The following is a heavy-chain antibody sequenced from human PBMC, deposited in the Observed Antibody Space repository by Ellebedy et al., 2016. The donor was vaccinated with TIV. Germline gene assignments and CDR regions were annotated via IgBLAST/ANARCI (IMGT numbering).Heavy chain of an antibody. Sequence: MPSETLSLTCAVSGGSLRHSSYYWGWIRQPPGKGLEWIGSIYYSGSIYYNPSLKSRVTMSVDTSKKQFSLKLSSVTAADTAVYYCARGYCSSTSCWSDFDYWGQGTLATVSS. CDR2: IYYSGSI. CDR1: GGSLRHSSYY. D-gene: IGHD2-2*01. CDR3: ARGYCSSTSCWSDFDY. V-gene: IGHV4-39*01. J-gene: IGHJ4*02.